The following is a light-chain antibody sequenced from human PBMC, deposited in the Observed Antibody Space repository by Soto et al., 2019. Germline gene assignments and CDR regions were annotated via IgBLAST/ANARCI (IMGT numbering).Light chain of an antibody. CDR2: VAS. J-gene: IGKJ2*01. CDR3: QQSDRSPYT. Sequence: DIQMTQSPSSLSASVGDRVTITCRASQSISSYLNWYQQKPGKAPKFLIYVASTLQSGVPSRFSGSGSGTDFTLTISSLQPEDFATYSCQQSDRSPYTFGQGTKLEIK. V-gene: IGKV1-39*01. CDR1: QSISSY.